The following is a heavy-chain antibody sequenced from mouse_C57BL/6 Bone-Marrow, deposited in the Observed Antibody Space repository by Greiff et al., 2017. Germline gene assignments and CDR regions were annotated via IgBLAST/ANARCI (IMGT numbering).Heavy chain of an antibody. CDR3: ASTVVALYWYFDV. D-gene: IGHD1-1*01. CDR1: GYTFTDYN. CDR2: INPNNGGT. Sequence: DVQLQESGPELVKPGASVKMSCKASGYTFTDYNMHWVKQSHGKSLEWIGYINPNNGGTSYNQKFKGKATLTVNKSSSTAYMELRSLTSEDSAVYYCASTVVALYWYFDVWGTGTTVTVSS. J-gene: IGHJ1*03. V-gene: IGHV1-22*01.